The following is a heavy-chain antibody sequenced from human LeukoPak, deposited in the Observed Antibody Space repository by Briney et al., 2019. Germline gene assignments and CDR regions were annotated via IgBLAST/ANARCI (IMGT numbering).Heavy chain of an antibody. CDR3: ARDNRKFDY. V-gene: IGHV3-7*01. D-gene: IGHD1-14*01. CDR2: IKQGGTEK. J-gene: IGHJ4*02. Sequence: GGSLRLSCAASGFTFTTYWMSWVRQAPGKGLEWVANIKQGGTEKYYVDSVKGRFTISRDNAKNSLYLQMNSLRVEDTAVYYCARDNRKFDYWGQGTLVTVSS. CDR1: GFTFTTYW.